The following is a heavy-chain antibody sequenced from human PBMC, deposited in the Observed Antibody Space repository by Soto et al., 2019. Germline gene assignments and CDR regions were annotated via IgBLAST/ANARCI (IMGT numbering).Heavy chain of an antibody. V-gene: IGHV4-31*01. Sequence: ESGPGLVKPSQTLSLTCTVSGGSINSGGYYWNWIRQHPGKGLEWIGYMYYSGSTXYXPXXXXXXXXXXXXXXXXXXXXXXXXXXXXXXXXXXXXXXXXXGXXXXXVFDYWGQGT. CDR2: MYYSGST. J-gene: IGHJ4*02. CDR3: XXXXXXXGXXXXXVFDY. CDR1: GGSINSGGYY.